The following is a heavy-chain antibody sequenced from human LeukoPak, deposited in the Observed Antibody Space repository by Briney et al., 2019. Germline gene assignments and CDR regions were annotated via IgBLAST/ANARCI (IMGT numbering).Heavy chain of an antibody. V-gene: IGHV1-18*01. J-gene: IGHJ3*02. D-gene: IGHD3-16*01. CDR2: ISGSSSNT. CDR3: ARATGTWGHDGFDI. Sequence: ASVKVSCKAYGYTFMSHGISWVRQAPGQGLEWMGWISGSSSNTNYAQRLQGRVTMTTDTSTTTAYMELRSLRSDDTAVYYCARATGTWGHDGFDIWGQGPMVTVSS. CDR1: GYTFMSHG.